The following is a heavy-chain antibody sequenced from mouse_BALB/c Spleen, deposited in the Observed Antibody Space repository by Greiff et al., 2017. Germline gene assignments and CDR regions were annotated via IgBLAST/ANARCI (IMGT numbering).Heavy chain of an antibody. CDR2: ISYDGSN. CDR3: ARSITPVDY. D-gene: IGHD1-1*01. V-gene: IGHV3-6*02. Sequence: EVQRVESGPGLVKPSQSLSLTCSVTGYSITSGYYWNWIRQFPGNKLEWMGYISYDGSNNYNPSLKNRISITRDTSKNQFFLKLNSVTTEDTATYYCARSITPVDYWGQGTTLTVSS. CDR1: GYSITSGYY. J-gene: IGHJ2*01.